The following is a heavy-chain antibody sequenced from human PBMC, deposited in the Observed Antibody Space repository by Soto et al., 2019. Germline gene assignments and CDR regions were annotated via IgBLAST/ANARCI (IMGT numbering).Heavy chain of an antibody. CDR1: GFTFSSDG. V-gene: IGHV3-74*01. CDR2: INSDGSGI. Sequence: GGSLRLSCAASGFTFSSDGMHWVRQAPGKGPVWVSQINSDGSGICYADSVKGRFTISRDNSKNTLYLQMNSLRAEDTAVYYCARVLGEYSSSWYGAFDIWGQGTMVTVSS. J-gene: IGHJ3*02. CDR3: ARVLGEYSSSWYGAFDI. D-gene: IGHD6-13*01.